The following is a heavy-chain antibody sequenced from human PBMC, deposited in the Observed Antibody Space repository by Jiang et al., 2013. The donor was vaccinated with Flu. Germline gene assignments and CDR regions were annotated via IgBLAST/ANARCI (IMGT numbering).Heavy chain of an antibody. V-gene: IGHV5-10-1*01. CDR2: IDPSDSYT. J-gene: IGHJ5*02. Sequence: GAEVKKPGESLRISCKGSGYSFTSYWISWVRQMPGKGLEWMGRIDPSDSYTNYSPSFQGHVTISADKSISTAYLQWSSLKASDTAMYYCARVWYSSSEGGDWFDPWGQGTLVTVSS. CDR3: ARVWYSSSEGGDWFDP. D-gene: IGHD6-6*01. CDR1: GYSFTSYW.